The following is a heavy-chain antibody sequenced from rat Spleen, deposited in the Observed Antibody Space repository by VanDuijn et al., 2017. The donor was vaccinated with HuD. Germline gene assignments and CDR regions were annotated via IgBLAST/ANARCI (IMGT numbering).Heavy chain of an antibody. D-gene: IGHD4-4*01. CDR2: FSYDASAP. J-gene: IGHJ2*01. CDR3: TTDGMAWGFYFDY. CDR1: GFTFSDYY. Sequence: EVQLVESDGGLVQPGRSLKLSCAASGFTFSDYYMAWVRQAPTEGLEWVATFSYDASAPYYRDSVKGRFTISRDNAKTTLYLQMDSLRSEDTATYYCTTDGMAWGFYFDYWGQGVMVTVSS. V-gene: IGHV5-20*01.